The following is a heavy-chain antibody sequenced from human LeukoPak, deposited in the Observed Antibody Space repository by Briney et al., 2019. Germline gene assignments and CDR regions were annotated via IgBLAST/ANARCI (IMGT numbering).Heavy chain of an antibody. CDR3: ASPPRDDSSGRNYYYYYYMDV. V-gene: IGHV7-4-1*02. CDR1: GYTFTSYA. Sequence: ASVKVSCKASGYTFTSYAMNWVRQAPGQGLEWMGWINTNTGNPTYAQGFTGRFVFSLDTSVSTAYLQISSLKAEDTAVYYCASPPRDDSSGRNYYYYYYMDVWGKGTTVTVSS. J-gene: IGHJ6*03. CDR2: INTNTGNP. D-gene: IGHD3-22*01.